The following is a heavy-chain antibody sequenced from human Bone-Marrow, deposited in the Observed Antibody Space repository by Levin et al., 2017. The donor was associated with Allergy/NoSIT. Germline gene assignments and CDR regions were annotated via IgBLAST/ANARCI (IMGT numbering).Heavy chain of an antibody. J-gene: IGHJ2*01. D-gene: IGHD3-9*01. Sequence: GGSLRLSCAASGFPFRSYGVHWVRQGPGKGLEWVAFIWADGSNRDYADAVKGRFTISRDNSKNALYLQMSSLRAEDTAVYYCARDRDPTSSYDILTGLRGFFDVWGRGTLVTVSS. CDR1: GFPFRSYG. CDR2: IWADGSNR. V-gene: IGHV3-33*01. CDR3: ARDRDPTSSYDILTGLRGFFDV.